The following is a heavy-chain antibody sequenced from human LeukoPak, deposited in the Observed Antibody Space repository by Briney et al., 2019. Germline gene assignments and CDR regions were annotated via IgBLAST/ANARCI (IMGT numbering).Heavy chain of an antibody. J-gene: IGHJ4*02. CDR1: GFTFSSYW. D-gene: IGHD6-19*01. Sequence: PGGSLRLSCAASGFTFSSYWMSWVRQAPGKGLEWVANIKQDGSEKYYVDSVKGRFTISRDNAKNSLYLQMNSLRAEDTALYYCARESPNPRGVAGMGGEMYYFDYWGQGTLVTVSS. V-gene: IGHV3-7*03. CDR2: IKQDGSEK. CDR3: ARESPNPRGVAGMGGEMYYFDY.